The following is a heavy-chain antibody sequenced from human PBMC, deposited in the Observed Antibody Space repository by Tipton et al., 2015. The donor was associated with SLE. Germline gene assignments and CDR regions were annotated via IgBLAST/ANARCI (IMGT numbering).Heavy chain of an antibody. CDR3: ARGWRYCSSSSCYGANWFDP. CDR1: DGSLSGYY. D-gene: IGHD2-2*01. Sequence: TLSLTCAVYDGSLSGYYWNWIRQPPGKGLEWIGEINHSGSTNYNPSLKSRVTLSLDTSKKQFSLNLSSVTAADTAVYYCARGWRYCSSSSCYGANWFDPWGQGTLVT. CDR2: INHSGST. V-gene: IGHV4-34*01. J-gene: IGHJ5*02.